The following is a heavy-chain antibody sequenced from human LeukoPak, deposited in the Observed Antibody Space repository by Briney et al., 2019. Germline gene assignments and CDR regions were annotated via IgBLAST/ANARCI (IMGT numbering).Heavy chain of an antibody. D-gene: IGHD3-16*01. V-gene: IGHV1-24*01. J-gene: IGHJ4*02. CDR2: FDPEDGEA. CDR3: ATLREFQYYFDY. Sequence: ASVKVSCKVSGYTLTELSMHWVRQAPGKGLEWMGGFDPEDGEAIYAQKFQGRVTMTEDTSTDTAYMELSSLRSEDTVVYYCATLREFQYYFDYWGQGTQVTVSS. CDR1: GYTLTELS.